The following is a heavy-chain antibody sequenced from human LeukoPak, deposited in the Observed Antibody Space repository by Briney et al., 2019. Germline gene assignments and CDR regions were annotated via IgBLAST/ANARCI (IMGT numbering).Heavy chain of an antibody. CDR1: GGTFSSYA. D-gene: IGHD4-17*01. V-gene: IGHV1-69*13. CDR3: ARDRNSQTTVTTDYYYMDV. CDR2: IIPIFGTA. Sequence: GASVKVSCKASGGTFSSYAISWVRQAPGQGLEWMGGIIPIFGTANYAQKFQGRVTITADESTSTAYMELSSLRSEDTAVYYCARDRNSQTTVTTDYYYMDVWGKGTTVTISS. J-gene: IGHJ6*03.